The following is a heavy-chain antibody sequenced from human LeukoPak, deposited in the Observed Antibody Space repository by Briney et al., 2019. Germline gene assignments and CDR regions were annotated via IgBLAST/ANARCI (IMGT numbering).Heavy chain of an antibody. V-gene: IGHV4-34*01. J-gene: IGHJ4*02. CDR3: ARVLGIAVVAGATEDNYFDS. D-gene: IGHD2-2*03. CDR2: INQSGDT. Sequence: PSETLPLTCGVTGGSFSTHFWAWIRQSPARGLEWIGEINQSGDTDYNPSLKRRVKISIDVSRSQFSLTLTSVTAADTAMYYCARVLGIAVVAGATEDNYFDSWGQGALVTVSS. CDR1: GGSFSTHF.